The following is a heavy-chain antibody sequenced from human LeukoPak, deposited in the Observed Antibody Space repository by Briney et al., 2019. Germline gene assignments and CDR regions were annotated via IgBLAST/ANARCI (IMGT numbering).Heavy chain of an antibody. CDR3: ARSPGSMAVAGNGDY. CDR2: ISAYNGNT. D-gene: IGHD6-19*01. CDR1: GYTFSRYG. Sequence: VASVKVSCKASGYTFSRYGISWVRQAPGQGLEWMGWISAYNGNTNYAQKLQGRVTMTTDTSTSTAYMELRSLRSDDTAVYYCARSPGSMAVAGNGDYWGQGTLVTVSS. J-gene: IGHJ4*02. V-gene: IGHV1-18*01.